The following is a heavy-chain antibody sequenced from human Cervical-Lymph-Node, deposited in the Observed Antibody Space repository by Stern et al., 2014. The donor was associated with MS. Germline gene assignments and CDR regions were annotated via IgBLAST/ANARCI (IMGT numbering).Heavy chain of an antibody. CDR3: AGRGMDV. CDR2: IYPDDSDT. J-gene: IGHJ6*02. V-gene: IGHV5-51*01. Sequence: EVQLEESGAEVKKPGESLTISCKGFGYSFNIYWIAWVRQRPGKGLEWMGIIYPDDSDTGYSPSFQGQVTFSVDKSISTAYLQWRSLKPSATATYFCAGRGMDVWGQGTSVTVSS. CDR1: GYSFNIYW.